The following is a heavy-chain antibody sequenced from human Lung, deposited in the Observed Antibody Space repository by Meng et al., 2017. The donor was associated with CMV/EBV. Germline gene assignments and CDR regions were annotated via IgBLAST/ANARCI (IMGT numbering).Heavy chain of an antibody. Sequence: GVXRPSWAASGFTFSNAWLSWVRQAPGKGVEWVGPIKSKTDGGTTDYAAPVKGRFTISRDDSNNTPYEQMNSLKTEDRTVYYCTTDPGYCSSTSCFPYYYGRDDXGQGXTVTVSS. J-gene: IGHJ6*02. D-gene: IGHD2-2*01. CDR1: GFTFSNAW. V-gene: IGHV3-15*01. CDR3: TTDPGYCSSTSCFPYYYGRDD. CDR2: IKSKTDGGTT.